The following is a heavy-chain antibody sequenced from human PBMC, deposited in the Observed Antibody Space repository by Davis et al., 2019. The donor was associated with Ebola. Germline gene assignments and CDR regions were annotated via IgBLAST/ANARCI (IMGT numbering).Heavy chain of an antibody. V-gene: IGHV1-2*06. D-gene: IGHD3-10*01. Sequence: ASVPVSCKASGYTFIGYYMHWVRQAPEQALDWLGRINPNSGGTNYAQKFQGRVTMISDTSTSTVYMDLSSLRSEDTAMYYCARGGVVPWFGDLAYSGQGTLVAVSS. CDR3: ARGGVVPWFGDLAY. J-gene: IGHJ4*02. CDR1: GYTFIGYY. CDR2: INPNSGGT.